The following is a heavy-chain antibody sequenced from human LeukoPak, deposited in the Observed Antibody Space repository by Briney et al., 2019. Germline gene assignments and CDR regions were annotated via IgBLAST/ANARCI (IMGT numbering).Heavy chain of an antibody. V-gene: IGHV4-39*01. D-gene: IGHD6-13*01. CDR3: ARHTPSTPYSTFYYYGMDV. CDR1: GGSISSSSYY. CDR2: IYYSGST. Sequence: KPSETLSLTCTVSGGSISSSSYYWGWIRQPPGKGLEWIGSIYYSGSTYYNPSLKSRVTISVDTSKNQFSLKLSSVTAADTAVYYCARHTPSTPYSTFYYYGMDVWGQGTTVTVSS. J-gene: IGHJ6*02.